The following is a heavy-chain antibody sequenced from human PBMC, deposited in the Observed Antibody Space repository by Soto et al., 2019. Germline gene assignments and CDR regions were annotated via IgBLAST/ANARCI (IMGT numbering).Heavy chain of an antibody. CDR1: GFTFSDYY. CDR3: ARVGAYSSSWRQEYYYYGMDV. V-gene: IGHV3-11*06. CDR2: ISSSSSYT. D-gene: IGHD6-13*01. Sequence: PGGSLRLSCAASGFTFSDYYVSWTRQAPGKGLEWVSYISSSSSYTNYADSVKGRFTISRDNAKNSLYLQMNSLRAEDTAVYYCARVGAYSSSWRQEYYYYGMDVWGQGTTVTVSS. J-gene: IGHJ6*02.